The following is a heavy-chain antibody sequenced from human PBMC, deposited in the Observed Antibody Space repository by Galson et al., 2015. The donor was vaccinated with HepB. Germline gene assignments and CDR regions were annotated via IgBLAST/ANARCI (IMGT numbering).Heavy chain of an antibody. CDR2: INAGNGNT. D-gene: IGHD3-10*01. CDR1: GYTFTSYA. CDR3: ARDGDTMVRGADLAFDI. V-gene: IGHV1-3*01. J-gene: IGHJ3*02. Sequence: QSGAEVKKPGESLRISCKASGYTFTSYAMHWVRQAPGQRLEWMGWINAGNGNTKYSQKFQGRVTITRDTSASTAYMELSSLRSEDTAVYYCARDGDTMVRGADLAFDIWGQGTMVTVSS.